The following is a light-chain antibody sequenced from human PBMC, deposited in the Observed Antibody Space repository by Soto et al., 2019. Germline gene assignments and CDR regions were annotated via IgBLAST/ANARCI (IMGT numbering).Light chain of an antibody. Sequence: DIQMTQSPSSLSASVGDRVTITCRASQGIRYALGWYQQKPGTAPKRLIYGASILQNGVPSRFGGSGSGTEFTLTISSLQPEDFATYYCQKYDSAPRTFGQGTKVDMK. CDR1: QGIRYA. J-gene: IGKJ1*01. V-gene: IGKV1-17*01. CDR2: GAS. CDR3: QKYDSAPRT.